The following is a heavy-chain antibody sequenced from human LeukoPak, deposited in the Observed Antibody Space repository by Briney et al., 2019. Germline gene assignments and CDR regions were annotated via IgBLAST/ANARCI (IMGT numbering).Heavy chain of an antibody. CDR1: GGSISPYY. CDR2: IYYSGST. D-gene: IGHD3-10*02. J-gene: IGHJ4*02. V-gene: IGHV4-59*01. CDR3: ARSTGSTMFIDY. Sequence: AETLSLTCTVSGGSISPYYWSWIRQPPGKGLERLGYIYYSGSTDYNPSLKSRVAISVDTSKNQFSLKLSSVTAADTAVYYCARSTGSTMFIDYWGQGTLVTVSS.